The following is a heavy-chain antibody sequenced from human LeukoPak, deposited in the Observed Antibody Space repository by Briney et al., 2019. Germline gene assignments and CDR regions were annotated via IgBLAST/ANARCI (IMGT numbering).Heavy chain of an antibody. CDR2: ISADSGNT. D-gene: IGHD1/OR15-1a*01. CDR1: GYTFVSYG. J-gene: IGHJ4*02. CDR3: ARDGWNNDWTPFDY. V-gene: IGHV1-18*01. Sequence: GASVKVSCKASGYTFVSYGISWVRQSPGQGLEWMGWISADSGNTNYAQKFQDRVTMTTDTSTSTTFMELRSLKSDDTAVYYCARDGWNNDWTPFDYWGQGTRVTVSS.